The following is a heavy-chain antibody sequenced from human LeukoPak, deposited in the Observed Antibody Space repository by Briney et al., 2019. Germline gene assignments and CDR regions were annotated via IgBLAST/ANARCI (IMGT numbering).Heavy chain of an antibody. Sequence: PGGSLRLSCAASGFTFSSYAMHWVRQAPGKGLEWVAVISYDGSNKYYADSVKGRFTISRDNSKNTLYLQMNSLRAEDTAVYYCARDPDFDWLLDHYYYYGMDVWGQGTTVTVSS. J-gene: IGHJ6*02. V-gene: IGHV3-30-3*01. CDR1: GFTFSSYA. CDR2: ISYDGSNK. CDR3: ARDPDFDWLLDHYYYYGMDV. D-gene: IGHD3-9*01.